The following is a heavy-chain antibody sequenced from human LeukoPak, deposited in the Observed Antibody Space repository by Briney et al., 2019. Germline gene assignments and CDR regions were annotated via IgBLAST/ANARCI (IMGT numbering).Heavy chain of an antibody. V-gene: IGHV3-11*03. CDR3: ATQTHEYYDISGHYRPDY. Sequence: PGGSLRLSCAASGFIYRLCDMSWTSQAPGKGLQWVSYISNSGSNTNYADSVKGRFTISRDNAKNSLYLQMNSLRAEDTALYYCATQTHEYYDISGHYRPDYWGQGTLVSVSS. CDR2: ISNSGSNT. CDR1: GFIYRLCD. J-gene: IGHJ4*02. D-gene: IGHD3-22*01.